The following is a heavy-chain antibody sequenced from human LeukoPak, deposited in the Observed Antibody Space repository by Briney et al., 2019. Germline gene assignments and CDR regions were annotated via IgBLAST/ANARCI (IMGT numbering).Heavy chain of an antibody. CDR2: ISSSSSYI. CDR3: ARDLRYNWNDGNY. D-gene: IGHD1-20*01. Sequence: KPGRSLRLSCAASGFTFSSYSMNWVRQAPGKGLEWVSSISSSSSYIYYADSVKGRFTISRDNAKNSLYLQMNSLRAEDTAVYYCARDLRYNWNDGNYWGQGTLVIVSS. CDR1: GFTFSSYS. V-gene: IGHV3-21*01. J-gene: IGHJ4*02.